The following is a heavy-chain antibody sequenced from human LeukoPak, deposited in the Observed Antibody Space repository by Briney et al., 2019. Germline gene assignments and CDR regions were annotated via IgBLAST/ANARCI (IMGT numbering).Heavy chain of an antibody. Sequence: SETLSLTCDVYGGSFSGYYWSWIRQPPGKGLEWIGEINHSGSTNYNPSLKSRVTISVDTSKNQFSLKLSSVTAADTAVYYCARGPDSSSSSVAEDYWGQGTLVTVSS. V-gene: IGHV4-34*01. D-gene: IGHD6-6*01. CDR3: ARGPDSSSSSVAEDY. J-gene: IGHJ4*02. CDR2: INHSGST. CDR1: GGSFSGYY.